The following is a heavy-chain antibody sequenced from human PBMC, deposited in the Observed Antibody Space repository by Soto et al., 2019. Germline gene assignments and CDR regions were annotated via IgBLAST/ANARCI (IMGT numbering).Heavy chain of an antibody. V-gene: IGHV2-5*02. D-gene: IGHD6-13*01. Sequence: QITLKESGPTLVKPTQTLTLTCTFSGFSLSTSGVGVGWIRQPPGKALEWLALIYWDDDKRDSPSLKSRLTITKDTSKNQVVLTMTNRDPVDTATYYCARSPRQQLVLYYFDYWGQGTLVTVSS. CDR3: ARSPRQQLVLYYFDY. CDR1: GFSLSTSGVG. J-gene: IGHJ4*02. CDR2: IYWDDDK.